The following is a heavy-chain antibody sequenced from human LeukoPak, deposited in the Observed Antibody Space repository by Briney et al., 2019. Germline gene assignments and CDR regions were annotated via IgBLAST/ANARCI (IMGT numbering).Heavy chain of an antibody. V-gene: IGHV3-7*01. D-gene: IGHD3-3*01. CDR1: GFTFSSYW. CDR2: IKQDGSEK. J-gene: IGHJ6*03. Sequence: GGSLRLSCAASGFTFSSYWMSRVRQAPGKGLEWVANIKQDGSEKYYVDSVKGRFTISRDNAKNSLYLQMNSLRAEDTAVYYCASGYNYDFWSGYYNYYYYMDVWGKGTTVTVSS. CDR3: ASGYNYDFWSGYYNYYYYMDV.